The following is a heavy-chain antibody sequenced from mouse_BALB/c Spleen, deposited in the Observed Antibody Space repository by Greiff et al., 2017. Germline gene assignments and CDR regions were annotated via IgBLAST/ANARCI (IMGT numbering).Heavy chain of an antibody. Sequence: EVQVVESGGGLVQPGGSRKLSCAASGFTFSSFGMHWVRQAPEKGLEWVAYISSGSSTIYYADTVKGRFTISRDNPKNTLFLQMTSLRSEDTAMYYCARYYGSSCAMDYWGQGTSVTVSS. CDR3: ARYYGSSCAMDY. V-gene: IGHV5-17*02. CDR2: ISSGSSTI. D-gene: IGHD1-1*01. J-gene: IGHJ4*01. CDR1: GFTFSSFG.